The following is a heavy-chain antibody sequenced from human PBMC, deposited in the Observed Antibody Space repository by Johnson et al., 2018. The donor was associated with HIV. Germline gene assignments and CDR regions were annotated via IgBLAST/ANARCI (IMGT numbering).Heavy chain of an antibody. CDR2: ITWNSGSI. J-gene: IGHJ3*02. Sequence: VQLVESGGGLVQPGRSLRLSCAASGFTFDDYAMHWVRQAPGKGLEWVTGITWNSGSIGYADSVKGRFTTSRDNAKNSLYLQMNSLRAEDSALYFCAKDGGSPLGAAFDIWGQGTMVTVSS. CDR1: GFTFDDYA. D-gene: IGHD1-26*01. CDR3: AKDGGSPLGAAFDI. V-gene: IGHV3-9*01.